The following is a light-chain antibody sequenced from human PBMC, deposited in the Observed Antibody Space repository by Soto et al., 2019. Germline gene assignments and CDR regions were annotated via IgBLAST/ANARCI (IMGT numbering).Light chain of an antibody. Sequence: DIQMTTTPSSLATSVGDRVPITCRASQSITIYLNWYQQKPGEAPNLLIFGASTLQSGVPSRFSGSGSGTDFTLTISSLQPEDFATYYCQQSYSTLWTFGQGTKVDIK. CDR1: QSITIY. V-gene: IGKV1-39*01. J-gene: IGKJ1*01. CDR2: GAS. CDR3: QQSYSTLWT.